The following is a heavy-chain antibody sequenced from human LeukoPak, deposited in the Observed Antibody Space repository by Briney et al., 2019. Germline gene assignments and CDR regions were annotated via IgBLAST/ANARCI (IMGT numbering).Heavy chain of an antibody. V-gene: IGHV3-15*01. CDR3: TAWYYDILTGIPGPSDY. D-gene: IGHD3-9*01. CDR1: GFTFSNAW. J-gene: IGHJ4*02. Sequence: GGSLRLSCAASGFTFSNAWMSWVRQAPGKGLEWVGRIKSKTDGGTTDYAAPVKGRFTISRDDSKSTLYLQMNSLKTEDTAVYYCTAWYYDILTGIPGPSDYWGQGTLVTVSS. CDR2: IKSKTDGGTT.